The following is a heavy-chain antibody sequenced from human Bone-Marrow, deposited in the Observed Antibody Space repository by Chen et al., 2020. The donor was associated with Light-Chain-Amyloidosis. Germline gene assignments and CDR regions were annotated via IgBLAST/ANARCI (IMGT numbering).Heavy chain of an antibody. Sequence: EVQLEQSGPEVKKPGESLKISCKGSGYTFPNYWIGWVRQMPGKGLERMGVIYPDDSEARYSSSFVGQVTISAVKSITTAYLQWRSLKASDTAMYYCARRRYGYNFDYWGQGTLVTVSS. CDR1: GYTFPNYW. D-gene: IGHD5-12*01. CDR2: IYPDDSEA. CDR3: ARRRYGYNFDY. V-gene: IGHV5-51*01. J-gene: IGHJ4*02.